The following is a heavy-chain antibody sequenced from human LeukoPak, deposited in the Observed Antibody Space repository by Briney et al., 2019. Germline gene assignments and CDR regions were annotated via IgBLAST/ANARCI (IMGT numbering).Heavy chain of an antibody. CDR1: GFIFNNYA. D-gene: IGHD5-12*01. CDR2: FSGGGGST. V-gene: IGHV3-23*01. J-gene: IGHJ5*02. CDR3: AKSLLENSGFDYNWFDP. Sequence: GGSLRLSCAASGFIFNNYAMNWVRQAPGGVLEWVSVFSGGGGSTYYAESVMGRSTISRDNSKNTLYLQMNSLRVEDTAVYYCAKSLLENSGFDYNWFDPWGQGTLVTVSS.